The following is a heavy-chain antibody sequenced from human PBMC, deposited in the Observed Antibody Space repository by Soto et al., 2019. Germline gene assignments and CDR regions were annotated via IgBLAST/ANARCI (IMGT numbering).Heavy chain of an antibody. Sequence: QVQLQQWGAGLLKPSETLSLTCAVYGGTFSGYSWTWFRQPPGKGLEWIGDINHSGTTNYNPSLRSRGTISVDTSKNQFSLKLTSLTAADTAVYYSARGEGGFQHWGQGTLVTVSS. V-gene: IGHV4-34*02. CDR1: GGTFSGYS. J-gene: IGHJ1*01. CDR2: INHSGTT. CDR3: ARGEGGFQH.